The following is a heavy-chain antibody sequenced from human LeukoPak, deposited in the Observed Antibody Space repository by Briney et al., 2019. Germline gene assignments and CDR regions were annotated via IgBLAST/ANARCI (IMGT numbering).Heavy chain of an antibody. CDR3: TRGHWGLQS. Sequence: SETLSLTCTVSGASVTDYYWSWIRQSPGKGLEWISYIHHSGNSNYNPSLRSRVTTSLDTSKNQFSLNLISVTAADTAVYYCTRGHWGLQSWSQGTLVTVSS. V-gene: IGHV4-59*02. D-gene: IGHD7-27*01. J-gene: IGHJ5*02. CDR1: GASVTDYY. CDR2: IHHSGNS.